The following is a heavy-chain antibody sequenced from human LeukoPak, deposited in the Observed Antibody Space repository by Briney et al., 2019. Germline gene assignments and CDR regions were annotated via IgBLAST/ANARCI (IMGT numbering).Heavy chain of an antibody. D-gene: IGHD1-26*01. CDR1: GYTFTSYY. V-gene: IGHV1-46*01. J-gene: IGHJ4*02. CDR2: INPSGGST. Sequence: ASVKVSCKASGYTFTSYYLHWVRQAPGQGLDWMGIINPSGGSTSYPQKFQGRVTMTRDTSTSTVYMELSSLRSEDTAVYYCARVGLKWELPFGYWGQGTLVTVSS. CDR3: ARVGLKWELPFGY.